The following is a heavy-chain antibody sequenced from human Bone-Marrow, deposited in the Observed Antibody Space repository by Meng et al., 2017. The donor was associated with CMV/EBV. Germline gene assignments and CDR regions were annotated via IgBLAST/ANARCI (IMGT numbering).Heavy chain of an antibody. CDR3: ASDGVLVEIPSY. Sequence: GESLKISCAASGFTFSSYAMHWVRQAPGKGLEWVAVISYDGSNKYYADSVKGRFTISRDNSKNTLFLQMNSLRADDTAVYYCASDGVLVEIPSYWGQGTLVTVSS. CDR1: GFTFSSYA. D-gene: IGHD5-24*01. CDR2: ISYDGSNK. V-gene: IGHV3-30-3*01. J-gene: IGHJ4*02.